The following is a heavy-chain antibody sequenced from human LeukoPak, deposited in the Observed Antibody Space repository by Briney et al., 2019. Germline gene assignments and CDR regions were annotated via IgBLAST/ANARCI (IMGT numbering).Heavy chain of an antibody. Sequence: GGSLRLSCAVSGFSCSSYATSWVRQAPGKGLEWGSAISGSGVSTYYADSVKGRFTISRDISKNTLYLQMNSLRVEDAAVYYCAKDLNSLLITFGGPSGQFEFDYWGQGALVTVSS. CDR3: AKDLNSLLITFGGPSGQFEFDY. CDR1: GFSCSSYA. CDR2: ISGSGVST. D-gene: IGHD3-16*01. V-gene: IGHV3-23*01. J-gene: IGHJ4*02.